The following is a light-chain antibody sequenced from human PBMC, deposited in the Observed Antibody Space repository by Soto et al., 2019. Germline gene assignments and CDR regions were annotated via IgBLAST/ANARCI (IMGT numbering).Light chain of an antibody. Sequence: EIVLTQSPGTLSLSPGERATLSCRASQSASSSYLAWYQQKPGQAPRLLIYEGSNRATGIPTRFSGSGSGTEFTLTISSLQSEDFAVYYCQQYNNWLRTFGQGTKVDIK. CDR1: QSASSSY. CDR2: EGS. CDR3: QQYNNWLRT. J-gene: IGKJ1*01. V-gene: IGKV3D-15*01.